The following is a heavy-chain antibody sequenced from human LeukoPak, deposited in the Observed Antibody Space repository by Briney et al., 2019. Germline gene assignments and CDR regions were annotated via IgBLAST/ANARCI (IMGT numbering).Heavy chain of an antibody. J-gene: IGHJ4*02. CDR3: ARDFLSGGSCYSV. Sequence: GASVKVSCKASGGTFSSYAISWVRQAPGQGLEWMGRIIPIFGTANYAQKFQGRVTITTDESTSTAYMELSSLRSEDTAVYYCARDFLSGGSCYSVWGQGTLVTVSS. CDR2: IIPIFGTA. D-gene: IGHD2-15*01. CDR1: GGTFSSYA. V-gene: IGHV1-69*05.